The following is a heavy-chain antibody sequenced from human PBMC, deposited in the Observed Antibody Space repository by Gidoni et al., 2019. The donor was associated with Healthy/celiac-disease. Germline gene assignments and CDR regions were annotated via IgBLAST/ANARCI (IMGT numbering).Heavy chain of an antibody. CDR2: ISYDGSNK. CDR3: ARGYYYDKVVVTHYFDY. V-gene: IGHV3-30-3*01. J-gene: IGHJ4*02. Sequence: QVQLVESGGGVVQPGRSLRLSCAASGFPFRSYAMHWVRQAPGKGLEWVAVISYDGSNKYYADSVKGRFTISRDNSKNTLYLQMNSLRAEDTAVYYCARGYYYDKVVVTHYFDYWGQGTLVTVSS. CDR1: GFPFRSYA. D-gene: IGHD3-22*01.